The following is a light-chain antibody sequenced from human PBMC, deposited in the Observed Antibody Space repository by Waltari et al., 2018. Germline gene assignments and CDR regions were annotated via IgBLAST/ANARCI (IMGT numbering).Light chain of an antibody. CDR1: PSLLDSEDGKTY. V-gene: IGKV2-40*01. CDR2: EVS. J-gene: IGKJ3*01. CDR3: MQGIEYPFT. Sequence: DIVMTQTPLSLPVTLGEPASIPCRSSPSLLDSEDGKTYLDWYLQKPGQSPQLLIYEVSNRASGVPDRFSGSGSDTDFTLKISRVEAEDVGVYYCMQGIEYPFTFGPGTKLDIK.